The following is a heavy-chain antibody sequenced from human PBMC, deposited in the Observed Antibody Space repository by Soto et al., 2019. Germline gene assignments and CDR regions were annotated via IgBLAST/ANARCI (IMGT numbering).Heavy chain of an antibody. D-gene: IGHD1-1*01. Sequence: QVQLQESGPGLVKPSGTLSLTCAVSGDSISSSNWWSWVRQPPGKGLEWIGEIYHSGNTNYNPSPTRRVPKSVDKSQNQFSLKLTSVTAAATAGYYCARLDGFGYWGQGTLVTVSS. V-gene: IGHV4-4*02. CDR1: GDSISSSNW. J-gene: IGHJ4*02. CDR3: ARLDGFGY. CDR2: IYHSGNT.